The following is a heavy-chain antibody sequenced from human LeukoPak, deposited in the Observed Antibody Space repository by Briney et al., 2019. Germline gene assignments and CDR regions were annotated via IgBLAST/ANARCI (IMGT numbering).Heavy chain of an antibody. Sequence: GGSLRLSCAASGFTFSNAWMNWVRQAPGKGLEWVAVISYDGSNKYYADSVKGRFTISRDNSKNTLYLQMNSLRAEDTAVYYCARDLYYDSSGYYLWGQGTLVTVSS. D-gene: IGHD3-22*01. J-gene: IGHJ4*02. V-gene: IGHV3-30*03. CDR3: ARDLYYDSSGYYL. CDR1: GFTFSNAW. CDR2: ISYDGSNK.